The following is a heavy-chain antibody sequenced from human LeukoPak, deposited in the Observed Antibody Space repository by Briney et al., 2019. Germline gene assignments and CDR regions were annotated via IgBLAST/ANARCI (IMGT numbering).Heavy chain of an antibody. CDR1: GFTFSNYW. Sequence: GGSLRLSCAASGFTFSNYWMSWVRQAPGKGLEWVANIKEDGTEQYYVDSVKGRFTISRDNAKNSLYLQMNSLRAEDTAVYYCAKAGRSSGLPHRGQGTLVTVSS. CDR2: IKEDGTEQ. CDR3: AKAGRSSGLPH. D-gene: IGHD3-22*01. J-gene: IGHJ4*01. V-gene: IGHV3-7*01.